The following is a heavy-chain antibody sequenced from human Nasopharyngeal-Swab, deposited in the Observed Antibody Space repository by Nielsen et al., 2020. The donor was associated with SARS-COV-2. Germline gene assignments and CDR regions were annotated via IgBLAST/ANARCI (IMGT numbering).Heavy chain of an antibody. CDR1: GYSFTSYW. J-gene: IGHJ4*02. D-gene: IGHD5/OR15-5a*01. Sequence: KLSCKGSGYSFTSYWIGWVRQMPGKGLEWMGIIYPGDSDTRYSLSFQGQVTISVDKSTSTAYLQWSSLKASDIAMYYCAGIPSTLPDYWGQGTLVTVSS. V-gene: IGHV5-51*01. CDR2: IYPGDSDT. CDR3: AGIPSTLPDY.